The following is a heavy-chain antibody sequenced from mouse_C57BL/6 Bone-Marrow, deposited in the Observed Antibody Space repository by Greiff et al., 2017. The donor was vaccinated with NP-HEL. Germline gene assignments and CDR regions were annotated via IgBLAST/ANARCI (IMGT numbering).Heavy chain of an antibody. CDR2: IDPSDSYT. CDR1: GYTFTSYW. J-gene: IGHJ3*01. Sequence: VQLQQPGAELVRPGTSVKLSCKASGYTFTSYWMHWVKQRPGQGLEWIGVIDPSDSYTNYNQKFKGKATLTVDTSSSTAYMQLSSLTSEDSAVYYCARLEHNYWGQGTLVTVSA. V-gene: IGHV1-59*01. D-gene: IGHD6-1*01. CDR3: ARLEHNY.